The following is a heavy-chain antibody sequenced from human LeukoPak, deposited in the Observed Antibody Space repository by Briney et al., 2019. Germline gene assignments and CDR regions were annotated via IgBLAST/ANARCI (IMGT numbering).Heavy chain of an antibody. V-gene: IGHV1-2*02. CDR1: GYTLTGYY. Sequence: GASVKVSCKASGYTLTGYYMHWVRQAPGQGLEWMGWISPNSGGTNYAQKFQGRVTMTRDTSISTAYMELSRLRSDDTAVYYCARDFRIVGATGGWVYWGQGTLVTVSS. D-gene: IGHD1-26*01. J-gene: IGHJ4*02. CDR2: ISPNSGGT. CDR3: ARDFRIVGATGGWVY.